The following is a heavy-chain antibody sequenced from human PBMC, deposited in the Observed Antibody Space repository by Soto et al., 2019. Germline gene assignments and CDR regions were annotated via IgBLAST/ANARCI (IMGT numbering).Heavy chain of an antibody. CDR3: ARGIKYGDYSRWFDT. J-gene: IGHJ5*02. CDR1: GYTFTSYD. CDR2: MNPNSGNT. D-gene: IGHD4-17*01. Sequence: ASVKVSCKASGYTFTSYDINWVRQATGQWFEYLGWMNPNSGNTGYVKKFQGRVTMTRDTSMSTAYMGLSSLRSEDTSVYYCARGIKYGDYSRWFDTWGPGTLVTVS. V-gene: IGHV1-8*01.